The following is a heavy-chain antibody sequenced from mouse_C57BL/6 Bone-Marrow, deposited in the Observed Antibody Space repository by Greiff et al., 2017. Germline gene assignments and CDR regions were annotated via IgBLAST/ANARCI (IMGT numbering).Heavy chain of an antibody. CDR1: GYTFTSYD. D-gene: IGHD1-1*01. CDR2: IYPRDGST. J-gene: IGHJ3*01. CDR3: ARRRVYYCGSPWFAY. V-gene: IGHV1-85*01. Sequence: VKLQQSGPELVKPGASVKLSCKASGYTFTSYDINWVKQRPGQGLEWIGWIYPRDGSTKYNEKFKGKATLTVDTSSSTAYMELHSLTSEDSAVYFCARRRVYYCGSPWFAYWGQGTLVTVSA.